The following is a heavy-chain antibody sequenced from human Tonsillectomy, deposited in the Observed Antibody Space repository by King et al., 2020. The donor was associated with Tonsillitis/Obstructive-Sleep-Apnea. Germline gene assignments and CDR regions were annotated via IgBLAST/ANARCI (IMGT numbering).Heavy chain of an antibody. V-gene: IGHV4-34*01. J-gene: IGHJ4*02. D-gene: IGHD2-15*01. CDR1: GGSFSGYY. Sequence: VQLQQWGAGLLKPSETLSLTCAVYGGSFSGYYWSWIRQPPGKGLEWIGEINHSGSTNYNPSLKSRVTISVDTSKNQFSLKLSSVTAADTAVYYCARGYCSGGSCYLRYWGQGTLVTVSS. CDR2: INHSGST. CDR3: ARGYCSGGSCYLRY.